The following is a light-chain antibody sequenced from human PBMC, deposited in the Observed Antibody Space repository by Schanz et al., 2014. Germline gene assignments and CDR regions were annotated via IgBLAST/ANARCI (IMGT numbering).Light chain of an antibody. Sequence: QSALTQPPSASGSPGQSVTISCIGISSDVGGYNYVSWYQHHPGKAPKVMIYEGTKRPSGVPDRFSGSKSGNTASLTVSGLQAEDEAEYYCSSYTSSSTVVFGGGTKLTVL. CDR3: SSYTSSSTVV. J-gene: IGLJ2*01. V-gene: IGLV2-8*01. CDR2: EGT. CDR1: SSDVGGYNY.